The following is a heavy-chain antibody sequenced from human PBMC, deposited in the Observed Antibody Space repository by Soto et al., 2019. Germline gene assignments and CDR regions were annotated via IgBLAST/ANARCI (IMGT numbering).Heavy chain of an antibody. CDR2: ISYDGSNK. D-gene: IGHD3-22*01. CDR3: AKSGGYDSSGYSSGY. Sequence: SLRLSCAASGFTFSSYGMHWVRQAPGKGLEWVAVISYDGSNKYYADSVKGRFTISRDNSKNTLYLQMNSLRAEDTAVYYCAKSGGYDSSGYSSGYWGQGTLVTVSS. V-gene: IGHV3-30*18. J-gene: IGHJ4*02. CDR1: GFTFSSYG.